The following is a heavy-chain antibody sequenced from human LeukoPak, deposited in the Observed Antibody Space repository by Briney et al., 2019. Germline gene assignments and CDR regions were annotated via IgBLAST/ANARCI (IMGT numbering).Heavy chain of an antibody. CDR2: INTDGSRT. J-gene: IGHJ3*02. Sequence: GGSLRLSCAASGFTFSSHWMHWVRQAPGKGLMWISRINTDGSRTNYVDAVKGRFTISRDNAKNSLYLQMNSLRAEDTAVYYCARDPPYYYDSSGFDAFDIWGQGTMVTVSS. CDR3: ARDPPYYYDSSGFDAFDI. CDR1: GFTFSSHW. V-gene: IGHV3-74*01. D-gene: IGHD3-22*01.